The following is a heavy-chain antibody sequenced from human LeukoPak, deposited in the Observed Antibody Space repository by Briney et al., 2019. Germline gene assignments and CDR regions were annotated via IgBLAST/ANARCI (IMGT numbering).Heavy chain of an antibody. J-gene: IGHJ4*02. V-gene: IGHV3-48*01. CDR1: GFTFSSYS. CDR2: ISSLGSTI. D-gene: IGHD3-9*01. Sequence: GGSLRLSCAASGFTFSSYSMNWVRQAPGKGLGWISYISSLGSTIYYADSLKGRLTISRDNSKNTLYLQMNSLRAEDTAVYYCAKAPVIPGPVLRYFDWLLQIDYWGQGTLVTVSS. CDR3: AKAPVIPGPVLRYFDWLLQIDY.